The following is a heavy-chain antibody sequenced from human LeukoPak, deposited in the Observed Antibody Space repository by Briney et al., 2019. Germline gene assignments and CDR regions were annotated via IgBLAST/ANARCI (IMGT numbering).Heavy chain of an antibody. CDR2: VYTTGTT. Sequence: SETLSLTCTVSGGSINSGSFYWHWIRQSAGKGLGWIGHVYTTGTTNCNPSLRSRVTIPLDTSKNQFSLNLNSVTAADTAVYYCARCTSTSCYNFDYWGQGTLLTVSS. CDR3: ARCTSTSCYNFDY. V-gene: IGHV4-61*09. D-gene: IGHD2-2*02. CDR1: GGSINSGSFY. J-gene: IGHJ4*02.